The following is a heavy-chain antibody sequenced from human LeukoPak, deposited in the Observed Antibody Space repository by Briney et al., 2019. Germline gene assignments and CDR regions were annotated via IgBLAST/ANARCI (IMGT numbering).Heavy chain of an antibody. Sequence: GGSLRLSCAASEFTFSNYGMRWVRQAPGKGLEWVAVIWYDGSNKYYADSVKGRFTISRDNSKNTLYLQMNSLRAEDTAVYYCARDAWGFDPWGQGTLVTVSS. CDR2: IWYDGSNK. CDR1: EFTFSNYG. CDR3: ARDAWGFDP. J-gene: IGHJ5*02. V-gene: IGHV3-33*01.